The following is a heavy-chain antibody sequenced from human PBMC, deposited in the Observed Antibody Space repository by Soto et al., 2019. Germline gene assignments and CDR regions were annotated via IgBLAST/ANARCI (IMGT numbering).Heavy chain of an antibody. Sequence: ASVKVSCKASGYTFTNYAMHWVRQAPGQRLEWMGWINGGNGNTKYSPKLQDRVTITRDTSASTAYMELSSLRSEDTALYYCARDGVAAGNINYDYWGQGTLVTVSS. D-gene: IGHD6-25*01. V-gene: IGHV1-3*01. CDR3: ARDGVAAGNINYDY. CDR2: INGGNGNT. J-gene: IGHJ4*02. CDR1: GYTFTNYA.